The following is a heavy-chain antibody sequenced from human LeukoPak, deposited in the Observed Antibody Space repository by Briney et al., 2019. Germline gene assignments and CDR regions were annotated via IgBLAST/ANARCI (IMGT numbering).Heavy chain of an antibody. CDR1: GGSFSGYY. CDR2: INHSGST. D-gene: IGHD2-2*01. J-gene: IGHJ3*02. V-gene: IGHV4-34*01. CDR3: ARDALEAFDI. Sequence: PSETLSLTCAVYGGSFSGYYWSWIRQPPGKGLEWIGEINHSGSTNYNPSLKSRVTISVDTSKNQFSLKLSSVTAADTAVYYCARDALEAFDIWGQGTMVTVSS.